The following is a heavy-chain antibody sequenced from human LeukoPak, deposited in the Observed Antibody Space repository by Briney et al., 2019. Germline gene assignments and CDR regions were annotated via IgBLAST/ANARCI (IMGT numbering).Heavy chain of an antibody. Sequence: GASVRVSCKASGGTFSSYAISWVRQAPGQGLEWMGGIIPIFGTANYAQKFQGRVTITADESTSTAYMELSSLRSEDTAVYYCARGYCSSTSCSADYGMDVWGKGTTVTVSS. D-gene: IGHD2-2*01. V-gene: IGHV1-69*13. CDR2: IIPIFGTA. CDR3: ARGYCSSTSCSADYGMDV. CDR1: GGTFSSYA. J-gene: IGHJ6*04.